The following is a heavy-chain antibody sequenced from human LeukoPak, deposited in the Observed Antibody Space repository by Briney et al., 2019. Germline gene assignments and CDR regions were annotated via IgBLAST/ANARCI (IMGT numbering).Heavy chain of an antibody. Sequence: SETLSLTCAVYGWSHSGNYWNGIRQPPGKGLEWIGEINHSGSTNYNPSLKSRVTISVDTSNNEFSLNLNSVTAAETAVYYCERRPQYYYGSGSYPNAFDIWGQGTMVTVSS. CDR2: INHSGST. CDR3: ERRPQYYYGSGSYPNAFDI. V-gene: IGHV4-34*01. D-gene: IGHD3-10*01. CDR1: GWSHSGNY. J-gene: IGHJ3*02.